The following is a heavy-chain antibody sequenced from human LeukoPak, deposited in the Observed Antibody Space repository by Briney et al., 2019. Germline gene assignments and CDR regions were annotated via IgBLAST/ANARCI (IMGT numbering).Heavy chain of an antibody. CDR1: GYTFTNNY. J-gene: IGHJ4*02. CDR3: TRDLLGFATTALSD. CDR2: INTNRSDT. D-gene: IGHD4-17*01. V-gene: IGHV1-2*02. Sequence: ASVKVSCKASGYTFTNNYIHWVRQAPGHGLEWMGWINTNRSDTNYAQKIQGRVTMTRDTSISTAFMELTRLTSDDTAVYYCTRDLLGFATTALSDWGKGTMVTVSS.